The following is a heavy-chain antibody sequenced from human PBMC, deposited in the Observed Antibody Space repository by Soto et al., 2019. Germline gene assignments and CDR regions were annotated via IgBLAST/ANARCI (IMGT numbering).Heavy chain of an antibody. Sequence: EMQLVESGGGWIQPGESLRLSCAASGFSVSSNSMNWVRQAPGKGLEWVSGIHSDVTTYFADSVKGRFIISRDNSKNMLYLQMNSLRAADTAIYSCARELSGSWYNWFDPWGQGTLVTVSS. D-gene: IGHD6-13*01. V-gene: IGHV3-53*01. J-gene: IGHJ5*02. CDR2: IHSDVTT. CDR1: GFSVSSNS. CDR3: ARELSGSWYNWFDP.